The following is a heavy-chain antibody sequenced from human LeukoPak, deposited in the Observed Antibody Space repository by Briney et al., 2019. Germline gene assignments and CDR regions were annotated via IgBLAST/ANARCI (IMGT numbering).Heavy chain of an antibody. J-gene: IGHJ4*02. CDR1: GHSFTSYW. Sequence: GESLRTSCKGSGHSFTSYWISWVRQMPGKGLGWMGRIDPSDSYTNYSPSFQGHVTISADKSISTAYLQWSSLTASDTGMYYCARTSWFGVDYWGQGTLVTVSS. V-gene: IGHV5-10-1*01. CDR2: IDPSDSYT. D-gene: IGHD3-10*01. CDR3: ARTSWFGVDY.